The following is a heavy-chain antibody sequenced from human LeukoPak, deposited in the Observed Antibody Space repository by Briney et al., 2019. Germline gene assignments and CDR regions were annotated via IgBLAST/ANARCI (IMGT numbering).Heavy chain of an antibody. CDR3: AEQAPYCSSTSCLSYYYGMDV. CDR1: GFTFSSYG. V-gene: IGHV3-30*18. D-gene: IGHD2-2*01. J-gene: IGHJ6*02. CDR2: ISYDGSNK. Sequence: PGRSLRLSCAASGFTFSSYGMHWVRQAPGKGLEWGAVISYDGSNKYYADSVKGRFTISRDNSKNTLYLQMNSLRAEDTAVYYCAEQAPYCSSTSCLSYYYGMDVWGQGTTVTVSS.